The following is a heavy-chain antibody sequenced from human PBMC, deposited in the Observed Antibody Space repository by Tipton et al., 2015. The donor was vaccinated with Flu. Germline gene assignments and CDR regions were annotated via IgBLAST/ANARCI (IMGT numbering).Heavy chain of an antibody. D-gene: IGHD3-16*01. CDR1: GGSISSYY. V-gene: IGHV4-59*01. CDR3: ARSPSTTDYDYVWGTDYYYYGMDV. CDR2: IYYSGST. Sequence: TLSLTCTVSGGSISSYYWSWIRQPPGKGLEWIGYIYYSGSTNYNPSLKSRVTISVDTSKSQFSLKLSSVTAADTAVYYCARSPSTTDYDYVWGTDYYYYGMDVWGQGTTVTVSS. J-gene: IGHJ6*02.